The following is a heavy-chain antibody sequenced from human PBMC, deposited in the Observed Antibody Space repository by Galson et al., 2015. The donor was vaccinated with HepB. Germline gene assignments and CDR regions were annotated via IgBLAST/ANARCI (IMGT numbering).Heavy chain of an antibody. CDR2: INPIFGTA. CDR3: ATNAARGIFFEY. Sequence: SVKVSCKASGDILSSFPTSWVRQAPGHGLEWIGEINPIFGTANYAQKFQGRVTITADKSTSTAYMELSSLRSEDTAVYYCATNAARGIFFEYWGQGTLFTVSS. V-gene: IGHV1-69*06. J-gene: IGHJ4*02. CDR1: GDILSSFP. D-gene: IGHD3-10*01.